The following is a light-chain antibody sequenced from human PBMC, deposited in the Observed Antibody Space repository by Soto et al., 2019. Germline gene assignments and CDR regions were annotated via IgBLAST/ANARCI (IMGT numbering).Light chain of an antibody. V-gene: IGLV2-14*03. J-gene: IGLJ2*01. CDR1: SSDVGGYNY. CDR3: SSYTSSGTRV. CDR2: DVS. Sequence: QSALTQPASVSGSPGQSIAISCTGTSSDVGGYNYVSWYQRHPGKAPKLMIYDVSNRPSGVSDRFSGSKSGNTASLTISGLQAEDEADYYCSSYTSSGTRVFGGGTKLTVL.